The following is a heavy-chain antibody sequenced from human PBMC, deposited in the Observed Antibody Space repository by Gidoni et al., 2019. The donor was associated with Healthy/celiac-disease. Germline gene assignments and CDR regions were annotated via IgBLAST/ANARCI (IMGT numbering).Heavy chain of an antibody. J-gene: IGHJ5*02. CDR3: ARFGQFRSDDWFDP. Sequence: QVQLQESGPGLVKPSQTLSLPCTFPGGSITRGGYYWSWIRQHPGKGLEWIGYIYYSGSTYYNPSLKSRVTISVDTSKNQFSLKLSSVTAADTAVYYCARFGQFRSDDWFDPWGQGTLVTVSS. D-gene: IGHD3-10*01. V-gene: IGHV4-31*03. CDR1: GGSITRGGYY. CDR2: IYYSGST.